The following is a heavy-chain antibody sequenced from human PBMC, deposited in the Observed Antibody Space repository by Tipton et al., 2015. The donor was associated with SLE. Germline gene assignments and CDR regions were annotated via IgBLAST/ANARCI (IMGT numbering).Heavy chain of an antibody. CDR1: GGSISSYY. V-gene: IGHV4-4*07. CDR2: IYTSGST. CDR3: ARGGGEVRDRLWH. Sequence: TLSLTCTASGGSISSYYWSWIRQPPGKGLEWIGRIYTSGSTNYNPSLKSRVTISVDTSKNQFSLKLSSVTAADTAVYYCARGGGEVRDRLWHLGQGTLVTVSS. D-gene: IGHD3-10*01. J-gene: IGHJ1*01.